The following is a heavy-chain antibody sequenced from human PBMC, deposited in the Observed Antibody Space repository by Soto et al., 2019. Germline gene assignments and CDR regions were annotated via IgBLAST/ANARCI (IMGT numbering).Heavy chain of an antibody. D-gene: IGHD6-6*01. CDR2: ISGSGGST. CDR1: RFAFAIIA. J-gene: IGHJ6*02. CDR3: AKTLSSIAARYYYGMDV. Sequence: GGSLSRSCAIDRFAFAIIAMRWVTLAPGKGLEWVSAISGSGGSTYYADSVKGRFTISRDNSKNTLYLQMNSLRAEDTAVYYCAKTLSSIAARYYYGMDVWGQGT. V-gene: IGHV3-23*01.